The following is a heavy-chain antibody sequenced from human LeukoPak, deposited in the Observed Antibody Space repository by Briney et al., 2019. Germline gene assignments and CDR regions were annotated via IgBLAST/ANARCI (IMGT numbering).Heavy chain of an antibody. Sequence: GGSLRLSCAASGFTFSSYSMNWVRQAPGKGLEWVSSISSSSSYIYYADSVKGRFTISRDNAKNSLYLQMNSLRAEDTAVYYCARESDVSIAAAFDYWGPGTLVTVSS. V-gene: IGHV3-21*01. CDR1: GFTFSSYS. J-gene: IGHJ4*02. CDR3: ARESDVSIAAAFDY. CDR2: ISSSSSYI. D-gene: IGHD6-13*01.